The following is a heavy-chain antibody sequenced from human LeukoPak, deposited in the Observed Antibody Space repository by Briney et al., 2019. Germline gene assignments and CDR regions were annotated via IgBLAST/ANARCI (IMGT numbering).Heavy chain of an antibody. CDR2: ISSSSSTI. CDR1: GFTFSDHY. Sequence: GGSLRLSCAASGFTFSDHYMSWIRQAPGKGLEWVSYISSSSSTIYYADSVKGRFTISRDNAKNSLYLQMNGLRAEDTAIYYCARTLVGDTKGGDYWGQGTLVTVSS. D-gene: IGHD1-26*01. J-gene: IGHJ4*02. CDR3: ARTLVGDTKGGDY. V-gene: IGHV3-11*01.